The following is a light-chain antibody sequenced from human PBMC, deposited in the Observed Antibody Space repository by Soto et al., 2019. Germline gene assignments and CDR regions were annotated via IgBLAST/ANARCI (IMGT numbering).Light chain of an antibody. J-gene: IGKJ3*01. Sequence: DIQMTQSPSTLSASVGDRVTITCRASQSISNWLAWYQQKPGKAPKLLIYKASSLESGVPSRFSGSGSGTEFTLTISSLQPDDFATYYCQQYNSYSGFTFGPGTKVDIK. CDR3: QQYNSYSGFT. CDR2: KAS. V-gene: IGKV1-5*03. CDR1: QSISNW.